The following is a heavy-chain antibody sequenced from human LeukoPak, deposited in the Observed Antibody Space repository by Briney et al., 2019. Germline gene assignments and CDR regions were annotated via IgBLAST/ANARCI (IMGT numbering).Heavy chain of an antibody. CDR3: AKGGSPYYFDY. D-gene: IGHD3-16*01. CDR2: ISYDGSNK. J-gene: IGHJ4*02. CDR1: GFTFSSYG. Sequence: GGSLRLSCAASGFTFSSYGMHWVRQAPGKGLEWVAVISYDGSNKYYADSVKGRFIISRDNSKNTLYLQMNSLRAEDTAVYYCAKGGSPYYFDYWGQGALVTVSS. V-gene: IGHV3-30*18.